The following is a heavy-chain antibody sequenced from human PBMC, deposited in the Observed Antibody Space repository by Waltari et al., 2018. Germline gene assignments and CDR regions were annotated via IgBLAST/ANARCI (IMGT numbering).Heavy chain of an antibody. CDR3: AKDPGYNWFDP. Sequence: EVQLLESGGGLVQPGGSLRLSCAATGFIFSSYAMSWVRQAPGKGLEWVSAISGSGGSTYYADSVKGRFTISRDNSKSTLYLQMNSLRAEDTAVYYCAKDPGYNWFDPWGQGTLVTVSS. J-gene: IGHJ5*02. V-gene: IGHV3-23*01. CDR1: GFIFSSYA. CDR2: ISGSGGST.